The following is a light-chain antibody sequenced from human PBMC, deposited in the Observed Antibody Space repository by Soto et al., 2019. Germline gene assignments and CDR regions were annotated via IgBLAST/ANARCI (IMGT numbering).Light chain of an antibody. V-gene: IGLV2-18*02. CDR3: SSFTSSSTYV. Sequence: QSALTQSPSVSGSPGQAVTISCSGTSSDVGSYNRVSWYQQPPGTAPKLMLYDVSNRPSGVSDRFSGSKSGNTASLTISGLQAEDEADYYCSSFTSSSTYVFGTGTKLTVL. J-gene: IGLJ1*01. CDR1: SSDVGSYNR. CDR2: DVS.